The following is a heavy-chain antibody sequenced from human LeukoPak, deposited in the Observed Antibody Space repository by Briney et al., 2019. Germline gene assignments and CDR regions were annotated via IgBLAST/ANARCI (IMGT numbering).Heavy chain of an antibody. V-gene: IGHV3-48*03. CDR1: GFTFSSYE. D-gene: IGHD5-24*01. CDR2: ISSSDTTI. CDR3: ARSRRDNYYYYYGMDF. Sequence: PGGSLRLSCAASGFTFSSYEMTWVRQAPGKGLEWVSNISSSDTTIHYADSVKGRFTISRDNARNSLYLQMNSLRAEDTAVYYCARSRRDNYYYYYGMDFWGQGTTVTVSS. J-gene: IGHJ6*02.